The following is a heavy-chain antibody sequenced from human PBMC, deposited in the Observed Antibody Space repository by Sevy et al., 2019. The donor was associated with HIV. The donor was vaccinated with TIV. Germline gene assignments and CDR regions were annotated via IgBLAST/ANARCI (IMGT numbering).Heavy chain of an antibody. CDR1: GFALSNYYA. D-gene: IGHD1-7*01. J-gene: IGHJ6*02. Sequence: GGSLRLSCAASGFALSNYYAMHWVRQAPGKGLEWVALISYDGSDKYYADSGKGRFTISRDNFKNTLFLQMNSLTTEVTAVYYCARPRANYIDHYFFYAMDVWGQGTTVTVSS. V-gene: IGHV3-30-3*01. CDR3: ARPRANYIDHYFFYAMDV. CDR2: ISYDGSDK.